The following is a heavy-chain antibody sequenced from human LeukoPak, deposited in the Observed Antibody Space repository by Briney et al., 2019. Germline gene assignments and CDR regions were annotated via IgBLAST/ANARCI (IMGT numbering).Heavy chain of an antibody. J-gene: IGHJ4*01. Sequence: GGSLRLSCAASGFTFTSYWMSWVRQAPAQGLEWVANIKQDGSEKYYVDSVKGRFTISRDNAKNTLYLEMKSLRVEDTAVYYCARELPREVTLDYWGQGTLVTVSP. D-gene: IGHD2-21*02. V-gene: IGHV3-7*01. CDR1: GFTFTSYW. CDR2: IKQDGSEK. CDR3: ARELPREVTLDY.